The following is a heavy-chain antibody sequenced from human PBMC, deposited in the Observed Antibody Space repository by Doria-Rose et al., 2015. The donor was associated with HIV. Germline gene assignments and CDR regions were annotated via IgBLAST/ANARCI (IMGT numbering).Heavy chain of an antibody. D-gene: IGHD6-13*01. J-gene: IGHJ4*02. CDR1: GVSLSSPGMG. V-gene: IGHV2-26*01. Sequence: QITLKESGPVLVKPTETLTLTCTVSGVSLSSPGMGVSWIRQPPGKALEWLANIFSDDERSYTTSLTSRLTIYRGTSKSQVVLTMTDMDPVDTATYYCARIKSSRWYHKYYFDFWGQGTLVIVSA. CDR2: IFSDDER. CDR3: ARIKSSRWYHKYYFDF.